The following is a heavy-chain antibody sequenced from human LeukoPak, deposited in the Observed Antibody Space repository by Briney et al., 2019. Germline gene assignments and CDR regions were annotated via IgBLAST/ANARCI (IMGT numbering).Heavy chain of an antibody. V-gene: IGHV3-7*01. CDR1: GFTFSSYW. J-gene: IGHJ4*02. CDR2: IKQDGSEK. CDR3: ARDPYSSSPFFDY. D-gene: IGHD6-6*01. Sequence: PGGSLRLSCAASGFTFSSYWMSWVRQAPGKGLEWVANIKQDGSEKYYVDSAKGRFTISRDNAKNSLHLQMNSLRAEDTAVYYCARDPYSSSPFFDYWGQGTLVTVSS.